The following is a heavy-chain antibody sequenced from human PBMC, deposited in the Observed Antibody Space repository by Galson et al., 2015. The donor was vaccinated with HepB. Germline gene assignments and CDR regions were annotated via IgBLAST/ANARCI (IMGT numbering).Heavy chain of an antibody. CDR1: GFTFSDYY. J-gene: IGHJ4*02. Sequence: SLRLSCAASGFTFSDYYMSWIRQAPGKGLEWVSYISSSSSYTNYADSVKGRFTISRDNAKNSLYLQMNSLRAEDTAVYYCARDRYGSRIDYWGQGTLVTVSS. CDR3: ARDRYGSRIDY. CDR2: ISSSSSYT. V-gene: IGHV3-11*06. D-gene: IGHD3-10*01.